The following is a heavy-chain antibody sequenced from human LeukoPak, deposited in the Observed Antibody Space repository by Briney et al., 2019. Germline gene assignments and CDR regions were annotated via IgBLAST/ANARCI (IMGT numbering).Heavy chain of an antibody. CDR3: ASRTPSGIAVAGSIDY. J-gene: IGHJ4*02. D-gene: IGHD6-19*01. CDR1: GGTFSSYA. Sequence: SVKVSCKASGGTFSSYAISWVRQAPGQGLEWMGRTIPIFGTANYAQKFQGRVTITADKSTSTAYMELSSLRSEDTAVYYCASRTPSGIAVAGSIDYWGQGTLVTVSS. CDR2: TIPIFGTA. V-gene: IGHV1-69*06.